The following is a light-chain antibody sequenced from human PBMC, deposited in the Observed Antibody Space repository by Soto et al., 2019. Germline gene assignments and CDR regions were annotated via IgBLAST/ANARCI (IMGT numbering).Light chain of an antibody. CDR1: SSDVGTYNL. CDR3: CSYATINTFV. V-gene: IGLV2-23*02. Sequence: QSVLTQPASVSGSPGQSITISCTGTSSDVGTYNLVSWYQQHPGKAPKLLISEDNKRRSGVSTRFSGSKSGNTASLSISGLQAEDEADYFCCSYATINTFVFGTGTKGTVL. J-gene: IGLJ1*01. CDR2: EDN.